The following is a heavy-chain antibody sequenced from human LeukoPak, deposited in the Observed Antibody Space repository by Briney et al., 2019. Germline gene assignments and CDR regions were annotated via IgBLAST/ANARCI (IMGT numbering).Heavy chain of an antibody. J-gene: IGHJ4*02. CDR1: GFTFSSYG. CDR2: IRYDGSNK. V-gene: IGHV3-30*02. CDR3: AKGDSSGYNRGLY. D-gene: IGHD3-22*01. Sequence: GGSLRLSCAASGFTFSSYGMHWVRQAPGKGPEWVAFIRYDGSNKYYADSVKGRFTISRDNSKNTLYLQMNSLRAEDTAVYYCAKGDSSGYNRGLYWGQGTLVTVSS.